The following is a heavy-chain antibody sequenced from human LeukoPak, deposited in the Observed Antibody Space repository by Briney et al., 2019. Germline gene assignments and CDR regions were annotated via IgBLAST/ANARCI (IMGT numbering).Heavy chain of an antibody. CDR2: INHSGST. J-gene: IGHJ4*02. CDR1: GGSFSGYY. Sequence: SETLSLTCAVYGGSFSGYYWSWICQPPGKGLEWIGEINHSGSTNYNPSLKSRVTISVDTSKNQFSLKLSSVTAADTAVYYCAREGGPYRPLDYSGQGTLVTVAS. CDR3: AREGGPYRPLDY. V-gene: IGHV4-34*01.